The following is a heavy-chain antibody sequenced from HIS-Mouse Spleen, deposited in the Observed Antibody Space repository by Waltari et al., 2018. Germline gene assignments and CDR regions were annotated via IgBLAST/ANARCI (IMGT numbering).Heavy chain of an antibody. CDR3: AREIPYSSSWYDWYFDL. D-gene: IGHD6-13*01. V-gene: IGHV4-39*07. Sequence: QLQLQESGPGLVKPSETLSLTCTVSGGSISSSSYYWGWIRQPPGKGLEWIWSIYYSGSTYYNPSLKSRVTRSVDTSKNQFSLKLSSLTAADTAVYYCAREIPYSSSWYDWYFDLWGRGTLVTVSS. J-gene: IGHJ2*01. CDR2: IYYSGST. CDR1: GGSISSSSYY.